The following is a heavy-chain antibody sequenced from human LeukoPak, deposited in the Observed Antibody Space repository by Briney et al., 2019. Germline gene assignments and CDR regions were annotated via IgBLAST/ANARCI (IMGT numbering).Heavy chain of an antibody. Sequence: GGSLRLSCAASGFTFTEYWMTWVRQAPGQRLEWVANIKQDGSEVYYVDSVEGRFTISRDNTKNSVYLQMNSLGVEDTAVHYCAREAYCGGPSCFAVSYMDVWGEGTTVTVSS. D-gene: IGHD2-21*01. CDR1: GFTFTEYW. J-gene: IGHJ6*03. V-gene: IGHV3-7*01. CDR2: IKQDGSEV. CDR3: AREAYCGGPSCFAVSYMDV.